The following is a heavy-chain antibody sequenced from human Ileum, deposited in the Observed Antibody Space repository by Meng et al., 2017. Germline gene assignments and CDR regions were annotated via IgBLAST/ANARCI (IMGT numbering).Heavy chain of an antibody. V-gene: IGHV4-61*01. CDR2: IYYSGST. J-gene: IGHJ4*02. D-gene: IGHD6-6*01. Sequence: QAPLQESGPRLVRPSETLSLACTVAGGSVSSGSYYWSWIRQPPGKGLEWIGHIYYSGSTNYNPSLKSRVTISVDMSKNQFSLKLNSVTAADTAIYFCARSSTSPASYFFDYWGQGTLVTVSS. CDR3: ARSSTSPASYFFDY. CDR1: GGSVSSGSYY.